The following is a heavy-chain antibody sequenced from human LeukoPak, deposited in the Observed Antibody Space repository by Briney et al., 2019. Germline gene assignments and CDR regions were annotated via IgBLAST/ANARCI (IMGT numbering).Heavy chain of an antibody. D-gene: IGHD1-14*01. CDR2: INPNSGGT. CDR3: ARSGLNRDPPDY. J-gene: IGHJ4*02. CDR1: GYTFTGYY. Sequence: ASVKVSCKASGYTFTGYYMHWVRQAPGQGLEWMGRINPNSGGTIYAQKFQGRVTMTRDTSISTAYMELSRLRSDDTAVYYCARSGLNRDPPDYWGQGTLVTVSS. V-gene: IGHV1-2*06.